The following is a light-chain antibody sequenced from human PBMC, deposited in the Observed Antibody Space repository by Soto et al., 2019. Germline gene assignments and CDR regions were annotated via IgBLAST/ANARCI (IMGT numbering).Light chain of an antibody. CDR2: GAS. J-gene: IGKJ1*01. V-gene: IGKV3-20*01. CDR3: QQYGSSPWT. CDR1: QSVSSNY. Sequence: EIVFTQSPGTLSLSPGERATLSCRASQSVSSNYLAWYQQKPGQAPRPLIYGASSRATGIPDRFSGSGAGTDFTLTISRLESEDFAVYYCQQYGSSPWTFGQGTKGDIK.